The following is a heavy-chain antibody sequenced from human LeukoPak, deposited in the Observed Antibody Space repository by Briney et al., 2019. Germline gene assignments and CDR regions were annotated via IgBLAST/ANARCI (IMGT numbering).Heavy chain of an antibody. CDR1: GGSISSSSYY. J-gene: IGHJ4*02. CDR2: IYYRGST. CDR3: ARRRSSITPIDY. V-gene: IGHV4-39*01. Sequence: SETLSLTCTVSGGSISSSSYYWGWIRQPPGKGLEWIGSIYYRGSTCYNPSLKSRVTISVDTSKNQFSLKLSSVTAADTAVYYCARRRSSITPIDYWGQGTLVTVSS. D-gene: IGHD6-13*01.